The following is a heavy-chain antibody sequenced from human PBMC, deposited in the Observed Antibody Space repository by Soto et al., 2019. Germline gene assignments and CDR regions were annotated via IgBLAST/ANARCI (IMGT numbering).Heavy chain of an antibody. J-gene: IGHJ4*02. D-gene: IGHD1-26*01. CDR2: IYHSGST. CDR1: GGSISSSNW. Sequence: PSETLSLTCAVSGGSISSSNWWSWVRQPPGKGLEWIGEIYHSGSTNYSPSLKSRVTISVDKSKNQFSLKLSSVTAADTAVYYCARSNSGNYYEVFDYWGQGTLVTVS. V-gene: IGHV4-4*02. CDR3: ARSNSGNYYEVFDY.